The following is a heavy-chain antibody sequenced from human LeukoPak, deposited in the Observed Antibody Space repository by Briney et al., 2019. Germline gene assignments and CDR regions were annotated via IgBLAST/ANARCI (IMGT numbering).Heavy chain of an antibody. CDR2: ISYDGSNK. D-gene: IGHD3-10*01. V-gene: IGHV3-30*03. Sequence: GRSLRLSCAASGFTFSSYGMHWVRQAPGKGLEWVAVISYDGSNKYYADSVKGRFTISRDNSKNTLYLQMNSLRAEDTAVYYCARDSYYYGSGSYYRGPGYWGQGTLVTVSS. CDR1: GFTFSSYG. J-gene: IGHJ4*02. CDR3: ARDSYYYGSGSYYRGPGY.